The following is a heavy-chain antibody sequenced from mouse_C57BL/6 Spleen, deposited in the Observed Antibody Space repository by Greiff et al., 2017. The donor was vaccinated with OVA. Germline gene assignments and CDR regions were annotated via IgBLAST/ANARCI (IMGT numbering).Heavy chain of an antibody. CDR2: INPSNGGT. D-gene: IGHD5-5*01. J-gene: IGHJ1*03. Sequence: QVQLQQPGTELVKPGASVKRGVESSFSPFTIYRMHWVKQRPGQGLEWIGNINPSNGGTNYNEKFKSKATLTVDKSTSTAYMQLSSLTSEDSAVYDCARSDYPRYFDVWGTGTTVTVSS. CDR1: FSPFTIYR. CDR3: ARSDYPRYFDV. V-gene: IGHV1-53*01.